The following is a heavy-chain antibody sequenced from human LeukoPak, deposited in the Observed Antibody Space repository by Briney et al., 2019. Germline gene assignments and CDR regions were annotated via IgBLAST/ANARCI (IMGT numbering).Heavy chain of an antibody. V-gene: IGHV3-23*01. D-gene: IGHD6-19*01. CDR2: ISGSGGST. Sequence: GGSLRLSCAASGFTFSSYAMSWVRQAPGKGLEWVSAISGSGGSTYYADSVKGRFTISRDNSKNTLYLQMNSLRAEDTAVYYCAKDWGKFSSGYFLLTDYWGQGTLVTVSS. J-gene: IGHJ4*02. CDR1: GFTFSSYA. CDR3: AKDWGKFSSGYFLLTDY.